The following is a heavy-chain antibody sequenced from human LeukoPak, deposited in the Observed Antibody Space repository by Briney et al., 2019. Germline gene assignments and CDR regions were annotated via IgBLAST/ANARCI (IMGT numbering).Heavy chain of an antibody. CDR2: IYQSGST. CDR1: GYSIRSGYY. D-gene: IGHD3-3*01. CDR3: AKIKTTFGVVTHAFDI. Sequence: SETLSLTCTVSGYSIRSGYYWGWIRQPPGKGLEWIGCIYQSGSTYYNPSLKSRVTISVDTSKNHFSLKLSSVTAADTAVYYCAKIKTTFGVVTHAFDIWGQGTIVTVSP. J-gene: IGHJ3*02. V-gene: IGHV4-38-2*02.